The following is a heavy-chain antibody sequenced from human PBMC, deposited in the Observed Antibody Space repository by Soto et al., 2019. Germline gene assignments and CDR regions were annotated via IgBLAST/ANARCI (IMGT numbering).Heavy chain of an antibody. J-gene: IGHJ6*02. V-gene: IGHV4-31*03. CDR2: IYYSGST. CDR3: ERAEMESNYRMEL. CDR1: GGSISSGCYY. Sequence: SETLSLTCTVSGGSISSGCYYCSWIRQHPGKGLEWIGYIYYSGSTYYNPSLKSRVTISVDTSKNQFSLKLSSVTAADTAVYYCERAEMESNYRMELGGQGISV. D-gene: IGHD2-8*01.